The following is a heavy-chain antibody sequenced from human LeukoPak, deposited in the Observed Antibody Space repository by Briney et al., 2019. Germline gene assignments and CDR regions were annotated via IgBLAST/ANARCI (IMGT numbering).Heavy chain of an antibody. J-gene: IGHJ6*02. CDR2: IVPLFGIV. V-gene: IGHV1-69*02. D-gene: IGHD5-18*01. CDR3: ARIPSGDVDTAMVMYYHYGMDV. Sequence: SVKVSCKASGGTFSSHTISWVRQAPEQGLEWMGRIVPLFGIVNYAEKFQDRVTITADKSTSTAYMEVSSLRSEDTAVYYCARIPSGDVDTAMVMYYHYGMDVWGQGTTVTVSS. CDR1: GGTFSSHT.